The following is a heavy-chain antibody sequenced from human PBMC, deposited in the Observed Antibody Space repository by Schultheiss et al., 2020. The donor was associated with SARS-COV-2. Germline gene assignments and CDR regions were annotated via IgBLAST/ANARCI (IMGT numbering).Heavy chain of an antibody. CDR3: ARSGCRHCLAAFDI. Sequence: GESLKISCAASGFTVSSNYMSWVRQAPGKGLEWVSVIYSGGNTYYADSVRGRFTISRDNSKNTLYLQMNSLRAEDTAVYYCARSGCRHCLAAFDIWGQGTVVTVSS. V-gene: IGHV3-53*01. D-gene: IGHD3-3*01. J-gene: IGHJ3*02. CDR2: IYSGGNT. CDR1: GFTVSSNY.